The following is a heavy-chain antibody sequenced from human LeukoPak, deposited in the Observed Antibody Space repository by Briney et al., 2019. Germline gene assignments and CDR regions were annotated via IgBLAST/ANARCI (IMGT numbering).Heavy chain of an antibody. CDR1: GYTFIDHY. Sequence: ASVKASCKTSGYTFIDHYIHWVRQAPGQGPEWLGWINPDSGATNYAQKFQGRVTMTRDTAISTVYMGLSSLSSDDTAVYYCARDSSGSYLAFDFWGQGTLVTVSS. V-gene: IGHV1-2*02. D-gene: IGHD1-26*01. J-gene: IGHJ4*02. CDR2: INPDSGAT. CDR3: ARDSSGSYLAFDF.